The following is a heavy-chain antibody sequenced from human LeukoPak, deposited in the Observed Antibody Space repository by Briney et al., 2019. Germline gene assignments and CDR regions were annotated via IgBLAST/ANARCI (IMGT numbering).Heavy chain of an antibody. CDR3: AKDQEKSSSWSREHCQH. V-gene: IGHV3-30*18. D-gene: IGHD6-13*01. Sequence: AGSLTLTCAAYGLTFSSYCLHWVRQPPGKGLEWVAVITYSGSTKYNLDSVKGRFTISRDNSKNPLYLQMNSLRAEDTAVYYCAKDQEKSSSWSREHCQHWGQGTLVIVSS. J-gene: IGHJ1*01. CDR1: GLTFSSYC. CDR2: ITYSGSTK.